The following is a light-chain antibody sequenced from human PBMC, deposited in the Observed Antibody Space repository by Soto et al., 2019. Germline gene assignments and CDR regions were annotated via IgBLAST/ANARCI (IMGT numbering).Light chain of an antibody. CDR3: QQYDNYPYS. V-gene: IGKV1-5*03. Sequence: DIQMTQSPSTLSAFVGDRVTITCRASQSISWWLAWYQQKPGKAPKLLIYEASNLETGVPARFRGGGSGTEFTLTITSLQPDDFATYYCQQYDNYPYSFGQGTKLEIK. CDR2: EAS. J-gene: IGKJ2*01. CDR1: QSISWW.